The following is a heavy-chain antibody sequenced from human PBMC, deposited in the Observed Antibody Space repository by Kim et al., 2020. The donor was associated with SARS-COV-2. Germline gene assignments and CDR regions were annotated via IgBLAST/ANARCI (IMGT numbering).Heavy chain of an antibody. D-gene: IGHD2-15*01. J-gene: IGHJ5*02. CDR3: ARGRLVVGHRWFDP. V-gene: IGHV4-34*01. Sequence: SETLSLTCAVYGGSFSGYYWSWIRQPPGKGLEWIGEINHSGSTNYNPSLKSRVTISVDTSKNQFSLKLSSVTAADTAVYYCARGRLVVGHRWFDPWGQGTLVTVSS. CDR2: INHSGST. CDR1: GGSFSGYY.